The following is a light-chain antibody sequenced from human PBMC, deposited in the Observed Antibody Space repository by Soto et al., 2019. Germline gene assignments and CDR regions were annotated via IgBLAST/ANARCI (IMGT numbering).Light chain of an antibody. CDR3: QQSYSAPQT. Sequence: DIQMTQSPSSLSASVGDRVTITCRASQHISDYINWYQQKPGKAPKLLIYAQSNLQSGAPSRFSGSRSGTAFSLTVTSLQLEDFATYYYQQSYSAPQTFGQGTKVEIK. J-gene: IGKJ1*01. CDR2: AQS. V-gene: IGKV1-39*01. CDR1: QHISDY.